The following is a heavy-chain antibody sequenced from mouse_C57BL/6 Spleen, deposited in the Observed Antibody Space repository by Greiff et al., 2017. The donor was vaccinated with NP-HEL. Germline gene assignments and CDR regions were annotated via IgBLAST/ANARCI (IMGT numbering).Heavy chain of an antibody. CDR3: ERSFQGTYYFDY. Sequence: QVQLQQPGAELVMPGASVKLSCKASGYTFTSYWMHWVKQRPGQGLEWIGEIDPSDSYTNYNQKFKGKSTLTVDKSSSTAYMQLSSLTSADSAVYYCERSFQGTYYFDYWGQGTTLTVSS. CDR1: GYTFTSYW. J-gene: IGHJ2*01. CDR2: IDPSDSYT. V-gene: IGHV1-69*01. D-gene: IGHD3-3*01.